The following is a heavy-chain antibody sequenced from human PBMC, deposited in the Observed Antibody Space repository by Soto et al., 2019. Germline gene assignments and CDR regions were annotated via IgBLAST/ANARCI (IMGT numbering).Heavy chain of an antibody. CDR1: GGTFSSYA. CDR3: ARGPPAYDFWSAYPPAIYYYYYGMDV. V-gene: IGHV1-69*06. J-gene: IGHJ6*02. Sequence: SVKVSCKASGGTFSSYAISWVRQAPGQGLEWMGGIIPIFGTANYAQKFQGRVTITADKSTSTAYMELSSLRSEDTAVYYCARGPPAYDFWSAYPPAIYYYYYGMDVWGQGTTVTVYS. CDR2: IIPIFGTA. D-gene: IGHD3-3*01.